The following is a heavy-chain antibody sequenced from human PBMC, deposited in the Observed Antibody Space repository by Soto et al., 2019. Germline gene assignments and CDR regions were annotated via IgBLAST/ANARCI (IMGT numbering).Heavy chain of an antibody. Sequence: EVQLVESGGGLIQPGGSLRLSCAASGFTVSSNYMSWVRQAPGKGLEWDSVIYSGGNTYYADSVKGRFTISRDNSKNTLYLKMNSLRAEDTAVYYCARDRVESGYPEYFQHWGQGTRVTVSS. D-gene: IGHD3-22*01. J-gene: IGHJ1*01. CDR2: IYSGGNT. CDR1: GFTVSSNY. CDR3: ARDRVESGYPEYFQH. V-gene: IGHV3-53*01.